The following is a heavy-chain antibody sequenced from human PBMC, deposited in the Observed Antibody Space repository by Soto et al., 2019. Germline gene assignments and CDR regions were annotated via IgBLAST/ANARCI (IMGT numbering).Heavy chain of an antibody. V-gene: IGHV3-74*01. CDR3: TRGTRADSSGTGAN. Sequence: PXVCLRLSGFASGCTFSMHCMHWVRQVPGKTSFWVSRISDAGATTNYADYVRGRFTISRDNSKNTIYLQMTNLKPDETAIYYCTRGTRADSSGTGANWGQGTPVTVSS. D-gene: IGHD1-26*01. CDR2: ISDAGATT. J-gene: IGHJ4*02. CDR1: GCTFSMHC.